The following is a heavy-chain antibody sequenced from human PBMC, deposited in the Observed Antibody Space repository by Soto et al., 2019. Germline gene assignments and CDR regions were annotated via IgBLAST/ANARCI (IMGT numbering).Heavy chain of an antibody. CDR2: IYHSGST. D-gene: IGHD3-10*01. CDR3: ASRPPYYYGSGSYGFDP. CDR1: GGSISSGGYS. V-gene: IGHV4-30-2*01. J-gene: IGHJ5*02. Sequence: QLQLQESGSGLVKPSQTLSLTCAVSGGSISSGGYSWSWIRQPPGKGLECIGYIYHSGSTYYNPSLKSRVTIPVDRSKNQFSLKLSSVTAADTAVYYCASRPPYYYGSGSYGFDPWGQGTLVTVSS.